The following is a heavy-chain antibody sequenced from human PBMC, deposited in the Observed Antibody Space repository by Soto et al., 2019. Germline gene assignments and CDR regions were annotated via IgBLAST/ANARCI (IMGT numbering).Heavy chain of an antibody. V-gene: IGHV3-23*01. CDR3: AKDAKILDWLPTSYYYDF. D-gene: IGHD3-9*01. CDR2: ISRSGNST. J-gene: IGHJ4*02. CDR1: GFSFSSYA. Sequence: GGSLRLSCAASGFSFSSYAMSWVRQSPGKGLEWVSSISRSGNSTYSADSVRGRFTISRDNSKDTLYLQMYSLRAEDTAVYYCAKDAKILDWLPTSYYYDFWGRGALVTVSS.